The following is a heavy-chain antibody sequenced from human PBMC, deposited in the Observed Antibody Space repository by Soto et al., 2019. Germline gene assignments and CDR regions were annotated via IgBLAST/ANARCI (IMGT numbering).Heavy chain of an antibody. Sequence: EVQLVESGGGLVQPGGSLRLSCVVSGFTFSDYWMSWVRQAPGKGLEWVANIKQDGSEKYYLDSVKGRFTISRDNAKNSLYLQMNALRTEDTAVYYCARGRGGRHVHWGQGTLVTVSS. D-gene: IGHD2-15*01. J-gene: IGHJ4*02. CDR2: IKQDGSEK. V-gene: IGHV3-7*01. CDR1: GFTFSDYW. CDR3: ARGRGGRHVH.